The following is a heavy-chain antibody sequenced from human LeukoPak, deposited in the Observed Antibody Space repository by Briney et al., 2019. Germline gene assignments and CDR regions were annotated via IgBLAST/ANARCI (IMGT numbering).Heavy chain of an antibody. D-gene: IGHD3-10*01. CDR1: GYTFTSYA. J-gene: IGHJ3*02. V-gene: IGHV1-2*02. CDR2: INPNSGGT. CDR3: ARHPRYGSGSYYNRGSAFDI. Sequence: GASVKVSCKASGYTFTSYAMHWVRQAPGQRLEWMGWINPNSGGTNYAQKFQGRVTMTRDTSISTAYMELSRLRSDDTAVYYCARHPRYGSGSYYNRGSAFDIWGQGTMVTVSS.